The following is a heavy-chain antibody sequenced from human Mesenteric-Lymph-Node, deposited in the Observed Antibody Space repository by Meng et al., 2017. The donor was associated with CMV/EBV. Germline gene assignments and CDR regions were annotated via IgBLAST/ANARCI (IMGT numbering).Heavy chain of an antibody. CDR3: AREPHYCSSTSCYGMDAFDI. D-gene: IGHD2-2*01. Sequence: GGSLRLSCAASGFTISSYAMHWVRQAPGKGLEWVAVISYDGSNKYYADSVKGRFTISRDNSKNTLYLQMNSLRAEDTAVYYCAREPHYCSSTSCYGMDAFDIWGQGTMVTVSS. V-gene: IGHV3-30*04. CDR1: GFTISSYA. J-gene: IGHJ3*02. CDR2: ISYDGSNK.